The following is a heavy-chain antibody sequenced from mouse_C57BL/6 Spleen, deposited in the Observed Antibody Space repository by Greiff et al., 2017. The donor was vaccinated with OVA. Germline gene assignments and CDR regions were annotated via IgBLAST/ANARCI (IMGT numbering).Heavy chain of an antibody. CDR3: ATSFGSSYGWYFDV. J-gene: IGHJ1*03. CDR1: GYSITSGYY. D-gene: IGHD1-1*01. Sequence: EVKLQESGPGLVKPSQSLSLTCSVTGYSITSGYYWNWIRQFPGNKLEWMGYISYDGSNNYNPSLKNRISITRDTSKNQFFLKLNSVTTEDTATYYCATSFGSSYGWYFDVWGTGTTVTVSS. V-gene: IGHV3-6*01. CDR2: ISYDGSN.